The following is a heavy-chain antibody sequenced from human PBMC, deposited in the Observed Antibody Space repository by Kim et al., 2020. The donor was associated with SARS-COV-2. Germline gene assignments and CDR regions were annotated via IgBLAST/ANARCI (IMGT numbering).Heavy chain of an antibody. CDR2: ISAYNGNT. Sequence: ASVKVSCKASGYTFTSYGISWVRQAPGQGLEWMGWISAYNGNTNYAQKLQGRVTMTTDTSTSTAYMELRSLRSDDTAVYYCARGWSSSWYAWPGYYYGMDVWGQGTTVTVSS. CDR3: ARGWSSSWYAWPGYYYGMDV. CDR1: GYTFTSYG. J-gene: IGHJ6*02. D-gene: IGHD6-13*01. V-gene: IGHV1-18*01.